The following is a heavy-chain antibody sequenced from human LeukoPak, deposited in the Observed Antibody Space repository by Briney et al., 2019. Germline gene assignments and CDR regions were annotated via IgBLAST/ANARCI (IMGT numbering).Heavy chain of an antibody. D-gene: IGHD1-26*01. Sequence: ASVKVSCKASGGTFSSYDINWVRQATGQGLEWMGWMNPNSGNTGYAQKFQGRVTMTRNTSISTAYMELSSLRSEDTAVYYCARRSRRGNWFDPWGQGTLVTVSS. J-gene: IGHJ5*02. CDR1: GGTFSSYD. V-gene: IGHV1-8*02. CDR2: MNPNSGNT. CDR3: ARRSRRGNWFDP.